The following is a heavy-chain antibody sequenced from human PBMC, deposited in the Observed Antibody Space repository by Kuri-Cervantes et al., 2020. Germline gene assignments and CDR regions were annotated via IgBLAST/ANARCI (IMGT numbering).Heavy chain of an antibody. CDR1: GFTFSSYS. CDR3: AKERREHIVVVTALDY. CDR2: ISSSSSYI. D-gene: IGHD2-21*02. Sequence: GESLKISCAASGFTFSSYSMNWVRQAPGKGLEWVSSISSSSSYIYYADSVKGRFTISRDNAKNSLYLQMNSLRAEDTAVYYCAKERREHIVVVTALDYWGQGTLVTVSS. V-gene: IGHV3-21*04. J-gene: IGHJ4*02.